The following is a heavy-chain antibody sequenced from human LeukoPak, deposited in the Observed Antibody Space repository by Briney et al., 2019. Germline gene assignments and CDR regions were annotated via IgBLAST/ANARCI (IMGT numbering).Heavy chain of an antibody. D-gene: IGHD3-22*01. CDR3: AREAPGEYYYDSSGYSTFDY. CDR1: GFTFSSYW. V-gene: IGHV3-7*01. Sequence: GGSLRLSCAASGFTFSSYWMSWVRQAPGKGLEWVANIKQDGSEKYYVDSVKGRFTISKDNAKNSLYLQMNSLRAEDTAVYYCAREAPGEYYYDSSGYSTFDYWGQGTLVTVSS. CDR2: IKQDGSEK. J-gene: IGHJ4*02.